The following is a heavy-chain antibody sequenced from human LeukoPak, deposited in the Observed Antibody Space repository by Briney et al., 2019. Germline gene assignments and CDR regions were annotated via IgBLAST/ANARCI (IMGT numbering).Heavy chain of an antibody. CDR2: ISSSSSTI. Sequence: GGSLRLSCAASGFTFSSYSMNWVRQAPGKGLEWVSYISSSSSTIYYADSVKGRFTISRDNAKNSLYLQMNSLRAEDTAVYYCARGTMVRGSAPRFDYWGQGTLVTVSS. J-gene: IGHJ4*02. V-gene: IGHV3-48*04. D-gene: IGHD3-10*01. CDR3: ARGTMVRGSAPRFDY. CDR1: GFTFSSYS.